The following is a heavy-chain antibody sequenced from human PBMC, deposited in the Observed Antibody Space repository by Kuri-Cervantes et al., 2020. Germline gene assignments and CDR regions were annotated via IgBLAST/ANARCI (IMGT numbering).Heavy chain of an antibody. D-gene: IGHD6-13*01. J-gene: IGHJ6*03. CDR3: ARRSGADDRYYYYMDV. CDR2: FDPEDGET. Sequence: ASVKVSCKVSGYTLTELSMHWVRQAPGKGLEWMGGFDPEDGETVYAQKFQGRVTMTRNTSISTAYMELSSLRSEDTAVYYCARRSGADDRYYYYMDVWGKGTTVTVSS. V-gene: IGHV1-24*01. CDR1: GYTLTELS.